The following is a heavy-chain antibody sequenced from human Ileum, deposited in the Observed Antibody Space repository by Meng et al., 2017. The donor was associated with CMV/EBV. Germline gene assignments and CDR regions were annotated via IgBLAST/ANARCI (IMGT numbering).Heavy chain of an antibody. J-gene: IGHJ4*02. Sequence: QGSGPGLGKPSDTLSLTCAVSGGYISTYYWTWVRQPAGKGLEWIGRINAGGSTNDNPSLKSRVTMSVDTSKNQFSLKVTSVTAADTAVYYCAREENTVNQFEYWGQGTLVTVSS. CDR1: GGYISTYY. D-gene: IGHD4-17*01. V-gene: IGHV4-4*07. CDR3: AREENTVNQFEY. CDR2: INAGGST.